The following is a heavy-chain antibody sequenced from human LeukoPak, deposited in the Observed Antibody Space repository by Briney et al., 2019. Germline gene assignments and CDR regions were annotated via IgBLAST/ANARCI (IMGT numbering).Heavy chain of an antibody. V-gene: IGHV3-21*01. CDR3: ARPNWHDARLGAFNI. D-gene: IGHD1-1*01. CDR2: ISSSSSYI. Sequence: GGSLRLSCAASGFTFSGYSMNWVRQAPGKGLEWVSSISSSSSYIYYADSVKGRFTISRDNAKNSLYLQMNSLKAEDTAVYYCARPNWHDARLGAFNIWGQGTMVTVSS. J-gene: IGHJ3*02. CDR1: GFTFSGYS.